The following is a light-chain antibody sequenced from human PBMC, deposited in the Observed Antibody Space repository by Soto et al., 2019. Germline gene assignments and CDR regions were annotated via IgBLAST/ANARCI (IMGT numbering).Light chain of an antibody. CDR3: QQYNNWPRT. Sequence: EIVMTQSAATLSVSPGARATLSCRASQSISSNLAWYQHKPGQAPRLLIYGASTRANDVPAKFSGSGSGADFTLTLSSLQSADFAVYYCQQYNNWPRTFGQGTKVEIK. J-gene: IGKJ1*01. V-gene: IGKV3-15*01. CDR1: QSISSN. CDR2: GAS.